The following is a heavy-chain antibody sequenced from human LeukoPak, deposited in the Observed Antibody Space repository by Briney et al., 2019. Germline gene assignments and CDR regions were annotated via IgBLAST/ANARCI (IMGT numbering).Heavy chain of an antibody. CDR1: GGTFSSYA. D-gene: IGHD6-19*01. CDR2: IIPIFGTA. V-gene: IGHV1-69*13. CDR3: AINPPHSSGWYSAGAFDI. J-gene: IGHJ3*02. Sequence: SVKASCKASGGTFSSYAISWVRQAPGQGLEWMGGIIPIFGTANYAQKFQGRVTITADESTSTAYMELSSLRSEDTAVYYCAINPPHSSGWYSAGAFDIWGQGTMVTVSS.